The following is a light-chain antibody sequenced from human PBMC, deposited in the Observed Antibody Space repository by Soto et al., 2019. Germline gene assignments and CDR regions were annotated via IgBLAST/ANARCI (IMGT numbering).Light chain of an antibody. V-gene: IGLV2-11*01. J-gene: IGLJ1*01. CDR3: CSYAGSYTFSYV. Sequence: QSALTQSRSVSGSPGQSVTISCTGTSSDVGGYNYVSWYQQHPGKAPKLMIYDVSKRPSGVPDRFSGSKSGNTSSLTISGLQAEDEADYYCCSYAGSYTFSYVFGTGTQLTVL. CDR1: SSDVGGYNY. CDR2: DVS.